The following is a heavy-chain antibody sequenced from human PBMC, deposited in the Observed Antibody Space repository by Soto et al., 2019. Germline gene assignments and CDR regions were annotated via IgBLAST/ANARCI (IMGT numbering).Heavy chain of an antibody. CDR3: ARTGFCDFWSGYYDLCLRWFAP. CDR2: INHSGST. D-gene: IGHD3-3*01. V-gene: IGHV4-34*01. Sequence: PPETLSLTCAVYGGSFSGYYWSWIRQPPGKGLEWIGEINHSGSTNYNPSLKSRVTISVDTSKNQFSLKLSSVTAADTAVYYCARTGFCDFWSGYYDLCLRWFAPWGQGTLVTVSS. J-gene: IGHJ5*02. CDR1: GGSFSGYY.